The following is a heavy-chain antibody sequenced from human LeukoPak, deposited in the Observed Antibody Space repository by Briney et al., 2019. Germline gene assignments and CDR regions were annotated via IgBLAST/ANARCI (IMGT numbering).Heavy chain of an antibody. CDR3: ARDGYCSGGSCRHYYYGMDV. Sequence: PGGSLRLSCVASGFTFGSYSMHWVRQAPGKGLEWVAVISYDGRMKSYADSVKGRFSISRDNYENTLYLQMDSLRVEDTAVYYCARDGYCSGGSCRHYYYGMDVWGQGTTVTVSS. CDR1: GFTFGSYS. J-gene: IGHJ6*02. CDR2: ISYDGRMK. V-gene: IGHV3-30*04. D-gene: IGHD2-15*01.